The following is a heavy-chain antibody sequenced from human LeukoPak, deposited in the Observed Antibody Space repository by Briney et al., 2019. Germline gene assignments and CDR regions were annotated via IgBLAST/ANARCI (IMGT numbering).Heavy chain of an antibody. CDR3: AVHLPGDYLDP. CDR2: ISYDGSNK. J-gene: IGHJ5*02. CDR1: GFTFSSYA. D-gene: IGHD4-17*01. V-gene: IGHV3-30-3*01. Sequence: GRSLRLSCAASGFTFSSYAMHWVRQAPGKGLEWVAVISYDGSNKYYADSVKGRFTISRDNSKNTLYLQMNSLRAEDTAVYYCAVHLPGDYLDPWGQGTLVTVSS.